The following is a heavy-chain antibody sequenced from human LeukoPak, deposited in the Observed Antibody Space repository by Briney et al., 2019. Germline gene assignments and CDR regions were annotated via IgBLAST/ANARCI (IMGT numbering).Heavy chain of an antibody. D-gene: IGHD3-10*01. V-gene: IGHV3-30*18. CDR2: ISYDGSNK. CDR1: GFTFSSYG. J-gene: IGHJ4*02. CDR3: SKGIWFGESD. Sequence: GGSLRLSCAASGFTFSSYGMHWVRQAPGKGLEWVAVISYDGSNKYYADSVKGRFTISRDNSKNTLYLQMNSLRAEDTAVYYCSKGIWFGESDWGQGTLVTVSS.